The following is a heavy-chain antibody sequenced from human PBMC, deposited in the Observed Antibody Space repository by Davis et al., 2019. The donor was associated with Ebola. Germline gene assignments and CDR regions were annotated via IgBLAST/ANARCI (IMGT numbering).Heavy chain of an antibody. V-gene: IGHV3-30*18. D-gene: IGHD6-19*01. CDR2: ISYDGSNK. CDR1: GFTFSSYG. CDR3: AKDHGYSSGWYEGDYFDY. Sequence: GESLKISCAASGFTFSSYGMHWVRQAPGKGLEWVAVISYDGSNKYYADSVKGRFTISRDNSKNTLYLQMNSLRAEDTAVYYCAKDHGYSSGWYEGDYFDYWGQGTLVIVSS. J-gene: IGHJ4*02.